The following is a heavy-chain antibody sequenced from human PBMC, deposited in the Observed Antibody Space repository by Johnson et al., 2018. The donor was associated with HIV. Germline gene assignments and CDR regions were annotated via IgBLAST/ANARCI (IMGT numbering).Heavy chain of an antibody. V-gene: IGHV3-30*02. CDR2: IRNDGSNK. J-gene: IGHJ3*02. D-gene: IGHD3-16*02. CDR3: AKVAIWGTYRYNLGDTYDI. Sequence: QEQLVESGGGVVQPGGSLRLSCAASGFTFSTYGIHWVRQAPGKGLEWVAFIRNDGSNKYYAESVKGRVTISRDNSKNTLYLQMNSLRAEDTAVYYCAKVAIWGTYRYNLGDTYDIWGQGTMVTVSS. CDR1: GFTFSTYG.